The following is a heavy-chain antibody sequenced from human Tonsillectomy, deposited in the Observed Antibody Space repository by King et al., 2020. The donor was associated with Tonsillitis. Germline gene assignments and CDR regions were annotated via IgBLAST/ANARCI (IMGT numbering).Heavy chain of an antibody. CDR2: ISSAGRS. Sequence: QLVQSGGGLVQPGGSLRLSCAASTLTVSSNYMTWVRQAPGKGLERVSAISSAGRSYSADYGKGRFTFSRHDSKKPLYLQMNSLRPEYTAVYYCERAQVHVERQREFNYYFDYYMDVWGKGTTVTVSS. CDR3: ERAQVHVERQREFNYYFDYYMDV. CDR1: TLTVSSNY. V-gene: IGHV3-53*04. D-gene: IGHD1-1*01. J-gene: IGHJ6*03.